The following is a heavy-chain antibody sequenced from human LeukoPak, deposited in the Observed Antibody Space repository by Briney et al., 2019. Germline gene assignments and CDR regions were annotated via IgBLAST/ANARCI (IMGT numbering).Heavy chain of an antibody. CDR3: ARDKDLGAVAGTFDY. CDR1: GYTFTSYG. V-gene: IGHV1-18*01. D-gene: IGHD6-19*01. CDR2: ISAYNGHT. J-gene: IGHJ4*02. Sequence: ASVKVSCKASGYTFTSYGISWVRQAPGQGLEWMGWISAYNGHTNYAQKLQGRVTMTTDTSTSTAYMELRSLGSDDTAVYFCARDKDLGAVAGTFDYWAREPWSPSPQ.